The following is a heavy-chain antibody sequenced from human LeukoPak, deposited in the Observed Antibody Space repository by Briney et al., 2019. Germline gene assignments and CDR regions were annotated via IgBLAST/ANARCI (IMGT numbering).Heavy chain of an antibody. V-gene: IGHV5-51*01. CDR1: GYSFTSYW. CDR3: ARLGGSYYYHDY. D-gene: IGHD1-26*01. CDR2: IYPADSDT. J-gene: IGHJ4*02. Sequence: GESLKISCKGSGYSFTSYWIGWVRQMPGKGLAWMGIIYPADSDTRYSPSFQGQVTISADKSISTDYLEWRSLKASDTAMYYCARLGGSYYYHDYWGQGTLVTVSS.